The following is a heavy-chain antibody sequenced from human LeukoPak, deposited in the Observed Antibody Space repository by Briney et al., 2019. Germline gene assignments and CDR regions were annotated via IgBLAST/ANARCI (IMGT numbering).Heavy chain of an antibody. CDR3: AKGTMVRGVIIHREFDY. Sequence: PGGSLRLSCAASGFTFDDYTMHWVRHAPGKGLEWVSGISWNSGSIGYADSVKGRFTISRDNAKNSLYLQMNSLRAEDTALYYCAKGTMVRGVIIHREFDYWGQGTLVTVSS. D-gene: IGHD3-10*01. CDR1: GFTFDDYT. CDR2: ISWNSGSI. V-gene: IGHV3-9*01. J-gene: IGHJ4*02.